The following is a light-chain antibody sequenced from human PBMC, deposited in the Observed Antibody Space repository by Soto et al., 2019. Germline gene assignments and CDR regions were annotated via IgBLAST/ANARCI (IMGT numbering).Light chain of an antibody. CDR2: GAS. CDR3: QQYGSSPPYT. J-gene: IGKJ2*01. Sequence: EIVLTQSPGTLSLSPGERATLSCRASRSVSSRYLAWYQQKPGRAPRLLIYGASSRATGIPDRFSGSGSGTDFSLTISRLEPEDFAVYYCQQYGSSPPYTFGQGTKLEIK. CDR1: RSVSSRY. V-gene: IGKV3-20*01.